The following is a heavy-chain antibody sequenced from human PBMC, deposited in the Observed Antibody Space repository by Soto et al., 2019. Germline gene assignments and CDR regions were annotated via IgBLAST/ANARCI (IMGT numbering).Heavy chain of an antibody. D-gene: IGHD1-26*01. Sequence: GESLKISCKGSGYTFSIYWIGWVRQMPGKGLEWMGIMYPGDSDTRYSPSFQGQVTISADKSISTAYLQWSSLQASDSAIYYCARGLVGPTTSIRAFDIWGQGTMVTVSS. CDR1: GYTFSIYW. V-gene: IGHV5-51*01. CDR3: ARGLVGPTTSIRAFDI. J-gene: IGHJ3*02. CDR2: MYPGDSDT.